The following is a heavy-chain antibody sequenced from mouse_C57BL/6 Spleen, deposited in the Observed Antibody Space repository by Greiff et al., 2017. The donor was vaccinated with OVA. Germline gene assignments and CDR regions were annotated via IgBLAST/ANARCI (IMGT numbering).Heavy chain of an antibody. CDR2: IYPGDGDT. D-gene: IGHD2-4*01. CDR3: AREGVYDYDVGNWYFDV. Sequence: VKVVESGAELVKPGASVKISCKASGYAFSSYWMNWVKQRPGKGLEWIGQIYPGDGDTNYNGKFKGKATLTADKSSSTAYMQLSSLTSEDSAVYFCAREGVYDYDVGNWYFDVWGTGTTVTVSS. V-gene: IGHV1-80*01. J-gene: IGHJ1*03. CDR1: GYAFSSYW.